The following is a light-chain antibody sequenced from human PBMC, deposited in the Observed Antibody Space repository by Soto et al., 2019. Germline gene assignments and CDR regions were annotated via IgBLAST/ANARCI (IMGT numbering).Light chain of an antibody. J-gene: IGKJ4*01. CDR3: QQFDNSGLTFGGGLT. CDR2: GTS. V-gene: IGKV3-20*01. Sequence: EIVLTQSPGTLSLSPGERATLSCRASQSVSSSYLAWYQQKPGQAPRLLIYGTSNGATGIPDRFSGSGSGTDFTITIDRLEPEDFAVYYWQQFDNSGLTFGGGLTFGGGTNVEIK. CDR1: QSVSSSY.